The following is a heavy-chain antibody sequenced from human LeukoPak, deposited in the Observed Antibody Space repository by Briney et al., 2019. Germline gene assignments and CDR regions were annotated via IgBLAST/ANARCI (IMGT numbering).Heavy chain of an antibody. CDR2: ISGSGGST. V-gene: IGHV3-23*01. Sequence: GGSLRLSCAASGFTFSSYAMSWVRQAPGKGLEWVSAISGSGGSTYYADSVKGRSTISRDNSKNTLYLQMNSLRAEDTAVYYCAKDRVVVVPAAIFDYWGQGTLVTVSS. CDR1: GFTFSSYA. J-gene: IGHJ4*02. D-gene: IGHD2-2*02. CDR3: AKDRVVVVPAAIFDY.